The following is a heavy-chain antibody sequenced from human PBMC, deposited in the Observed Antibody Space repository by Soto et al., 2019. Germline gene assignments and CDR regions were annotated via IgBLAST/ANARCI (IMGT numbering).Heavy chain of an antibody. J-gene: IGHJ3*02. CDR3: ARVDTPRAFYT. CDR1: GGSISSYY. Sequence: PSETLSLTCTVSGGSISSYYWSWIRQPPGKGLEWIGYIYYSGSTNYNPSLKSRVTISVDTSKNQFSLKLSSVTAADTAVYYCARVDTPRAFYTWGQGTMVPVSS. V-gene: IGHV4-59*01. D-gene: IGHD5-18*01. CDR2: IYYSGST.